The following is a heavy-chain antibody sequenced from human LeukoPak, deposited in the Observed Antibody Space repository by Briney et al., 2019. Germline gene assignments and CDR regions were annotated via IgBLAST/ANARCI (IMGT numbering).Heavy chain of an antibody. CDR1: GFTFDDYA. Sequence: GGSLRLSCAASGFTFDDYAMHWVRQAPGKGLEWVSGISWNSGSIGYADSVKGRFTISRDNAKNSLYLQMNSLRAEDTALYYCAKAGMVRGVIITPVDYWGQGTLVTVSS. V-gene: IGHV3-9*01. CDR3: AKAGMVRGVIITPVDY. D-gene: IGHD3-10*01. J-gene: IGHJ4*02. CDR2: ISWNSGSI.